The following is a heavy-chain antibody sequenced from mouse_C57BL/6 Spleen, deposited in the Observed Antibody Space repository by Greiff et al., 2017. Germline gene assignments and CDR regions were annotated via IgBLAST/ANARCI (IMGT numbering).Heavy chain of an antibody. CDR3: AREGGRCDYDSFAY. J-gene: IGHJ3*01. CDR2: IDPSDSET. Sequence: QVQLQQPGAELVRPGSSVKLSCKASGYTFTSYWMHWVKQRPIQGLEWIGNIDPSDSETHYNQKFKDKATLTVDKSSSTAYMQLSSLTSEDSAVYSCAREGGRCDYDSFAYWGQGALVTVSA. V-gene: IGHV1-52*01. D-gene: IGHD2-4*01. CDR1: GYTFTSYW.